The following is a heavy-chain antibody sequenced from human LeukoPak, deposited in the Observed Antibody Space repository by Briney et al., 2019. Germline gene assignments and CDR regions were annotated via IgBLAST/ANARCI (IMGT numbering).Heavy chain of an antibody. J-gene: IGHJ4*02. D-gene: IGHD3-22*01. CDR3: GALYDSSGYFDY. Sequence: GGSLRLSCAASGFTVSSNDMSWVRQAPGTGLEWVSVIYRAGSTDYADSVKGRFTISRDNSQNTLYLQMNSLRAEDTAVYYCGALYDSSGYFDYWGQGTLVTVSS. V-gene: IGHV3-53*01. CDR1: GFTVSSND. CDR2: IYRAGST.